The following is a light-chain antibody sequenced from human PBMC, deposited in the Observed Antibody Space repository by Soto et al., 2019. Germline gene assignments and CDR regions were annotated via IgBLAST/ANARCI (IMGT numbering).Light chain of an antibody. CDR2: GAS. CDR1: QSVSSNY. CDR3: QQYGSSPPEVT. J-gene: IGKJ3*01. V-gene: IGKV3-20*01. Sequence: EIVLTQSPGTLSLSPGERATLSFRSSQSVSSNYLGWYQQKPGQAPRLLIYGASSRATGIPDRFSGSGSGTDFTLTISRLEPEDFAVYYCQQYGSSPPEVTFGPGTKVDNK.